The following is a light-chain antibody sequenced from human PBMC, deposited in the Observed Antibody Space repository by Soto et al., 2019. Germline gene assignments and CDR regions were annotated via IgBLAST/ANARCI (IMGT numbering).Light chain of an antibody. CDR1: SGHSNYA. CDR3: QSWGTGIRV. CDR2: LNSDGSY. V-gene: IGLV4-69*01. Sequence: QLVLTQSPSASASLGASVKLTCTLSSGHSNYAIAWHQQQPEKGPRYLMKLNSDGSYSKGDGIPDRFSGSSSGAERYLIISSLQSEDETDYYCQSWGTGIRVFGGGTKLTVL. J-gene: IGLJ3*02.